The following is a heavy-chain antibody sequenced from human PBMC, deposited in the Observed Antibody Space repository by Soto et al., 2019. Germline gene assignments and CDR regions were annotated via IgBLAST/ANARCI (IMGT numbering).Heavy chain of an antibody. CDR2: ISFDGSNK. CDR3: TKGGEYLGDPFNV. CDR1: GLTFSSYD. Sequence: QMRLVESGGSVVQPGRSRRLTCVASGLTFSSYDMHWVRQAPGKGLEWVAFISFDGSNKFYADSVKGRFTVSRDLSNNTLYLQMVSLRPEDTAMYYCTKGGEYLGDPFNVWGQGTVVTVSS. V-gene: IGHV3-30*18. J-gene: IGHJ3*01. D-gene: IGHD3-10*01.